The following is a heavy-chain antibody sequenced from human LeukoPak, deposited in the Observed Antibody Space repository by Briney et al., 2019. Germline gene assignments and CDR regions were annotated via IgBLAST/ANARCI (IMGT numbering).Heavy chain of an antibody. V-gene: IGHV4-61*01. CDR3: ARVGALTVLDY. D-gene: IGHD1-26*01. CDR2: IYYSGST. CDR1: GGSVSSGSYY. Sequence: SETLSLTCTVSGGSVSSGSYYWSWIRQPPGKGLEWIGYIYYSGSTNYNPSLKSRVTISVDTSKNQFSLKLSSVTAADTAVYYCARVGALTVLDYWGQGTLVTVSS. J-gene: IGHJ4*02.